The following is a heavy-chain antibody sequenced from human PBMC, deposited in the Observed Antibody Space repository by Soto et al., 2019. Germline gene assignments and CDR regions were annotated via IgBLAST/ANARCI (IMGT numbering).Heavy chain of an antibody. V-gene: IGHV1-18*01. J-gene: IGHJ5*02. D-gene: IGHD6-6*01. CDR3: ASFQYSSSSGWFDP. CDR1: GYTFTSYC. CDR2: ISAYNGNT. Sequence: ASVNVSCKASGYTFTSYCISWVRQAPGQGLEWMGWISAYNGNTNYAQKLQGRVTMTTDTSTSTAYMELRSLRSDDTAVYYCASFQYSSSSGWFDPWGQGTLVTVSS.